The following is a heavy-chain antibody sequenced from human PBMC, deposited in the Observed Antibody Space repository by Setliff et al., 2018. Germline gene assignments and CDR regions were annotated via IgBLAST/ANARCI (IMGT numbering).Heavy chain of an antibody. V-gene: IGHV4-39*07. Sequence: SETLSLTCTVSGGSISSGSYYWGWIRQPPRKGLEWIGSIHYSGTTNYNPSLRSRVTMSVDTSKNQFSLKLNSVTAADTAVYYCARSPSYSSSWYWGLGGYFDYWGLGTLVTVSS. CDR1: GGSISSGSYY. D-gene: IGHD6-13*01. CDR3: ARSPSYSSSWYWGLGGYFDY. CDR2: IHYSGTT. J-gene: IGHJ4*02.